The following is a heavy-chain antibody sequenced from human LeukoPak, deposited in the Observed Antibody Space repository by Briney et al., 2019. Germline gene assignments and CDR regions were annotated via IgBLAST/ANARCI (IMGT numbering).Heavy chain of an antibody. CDR2: ISGSGLIT. D-gene: IGHD5-18*01. V-gene: IGHV3-23*01. CDR1: GFTFSRFA. CDR3: AKGDSSMVRRYYFDY. J-gene: IGHJ4*02. Sequence: GGSLRLSCAASGFTFSRFAMSWVRQAPGKGLEWVSVISGSGLITFYADPVKGRFTIARDDSKNTLYLQMNSLRAEDTAVYYCAKGDSSMVRRYYFDYWGQGTLVTVSS.